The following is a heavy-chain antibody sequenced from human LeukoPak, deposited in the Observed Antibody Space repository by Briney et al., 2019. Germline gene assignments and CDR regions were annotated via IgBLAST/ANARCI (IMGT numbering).Heavy chain of an antibody. CDR2: ISSGSTFI. Sequence: GGSLRLSCAASGFTFSSYIVNWVRQAPGKGLEWISSISSGSTFIYYADSVKGRFTISRDNAKNSLFLQMNSLRAEDTAVYYCATDRSGWYMYFFDYWGQGTVATVSS. D-gene: IGHD6-19*01. CDR3: ATDRSGWYMYFFDY. J-gene: IGHJ4*02. V-gene: IGHV3-21*01. CDR1: GFTFSSYI.